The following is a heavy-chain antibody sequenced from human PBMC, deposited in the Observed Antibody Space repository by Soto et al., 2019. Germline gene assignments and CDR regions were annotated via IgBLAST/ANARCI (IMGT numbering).Heavy chain of an antibody. V-gene: IGHV1-69*06. J-gene: IGHJ6*02. CDR2: IIPIFGTV. Sequence: QVQLVQSGAEVKKPGSSVKVSCKASGGTFSSYAISWVRQAPGQGLEWMGGIIPIFGTVNYAQKYQGRVTITADKSTSTAYMELSRLRSEDTAVYYCARGEWEPDNYYYYGMDVWGQGTTVTVSS. D-gene: IGHD1-26*01. CDR3: ARGEWEPDNYYYYGMDV. CDR1: GGTFSSYA.